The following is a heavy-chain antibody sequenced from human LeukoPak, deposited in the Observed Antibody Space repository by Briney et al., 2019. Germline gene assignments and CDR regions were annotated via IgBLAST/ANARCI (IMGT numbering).Heavy chain of an antibody. V-gene: IGHV4-39*01. CDR1: GGSISSSSYY. J-gene: IGHJ4*02. Sequence: SETLSLTCTVSGGSISSSSYYWGWIRQPPGKGLEWIGSIYYSGSTYYNPSLKSRVTISVDTSKNQSSLKLSSVTAADTAVYYCARLTVAGPGPFDYWGQGTLVTVSS. D-gene: IGHD6-19*01. CDR3: ARLTVAGPGPFDY. CDR2: IYYSGST.